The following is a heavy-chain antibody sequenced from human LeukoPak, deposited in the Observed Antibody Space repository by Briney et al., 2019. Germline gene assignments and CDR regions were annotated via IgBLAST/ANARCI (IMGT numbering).Heavy chain of an antibody. Sequence: GGSLRLSCAASGFTFSSYSMTWVRQAPGKGLEWVSSISSSSSYIYYAASVKGRFTISRDNAKNSLYLQMNSLRAEDTAVYYCASSYYYDSSGYYWYFDLWGRGTLVTVSS. D-gene: IGHD3-22*01. CDR1: GFTFSSYS. J-gene: IGHJ2*01. V-gene: IGHV3-21*01. CDR3: ASSYYYDSSGYYWYFDL. CDR2: ISSSSSYI.